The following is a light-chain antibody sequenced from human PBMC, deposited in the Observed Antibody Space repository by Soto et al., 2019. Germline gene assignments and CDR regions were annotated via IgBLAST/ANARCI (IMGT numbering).Light chain of an antibody. V-gene: IGKV1-5*01. CDR3: QQYRSPPWT. CDR1: QSISSW. Sequence: DIQMTQSPSTLSASVGDRVTITCRASQSISSWLAWYQQKPGKAPKLLIYDASSLESGVPSRFSGSGSGTEFTLTISSLQSDDFATYYCQQYRSPPWTFGQGTKVDIK. CDR2: DAS. J-gene: IGKJ1*01.